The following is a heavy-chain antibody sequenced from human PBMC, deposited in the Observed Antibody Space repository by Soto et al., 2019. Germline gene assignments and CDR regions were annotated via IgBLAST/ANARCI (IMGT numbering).Heavy chain of an antibody. CDR3: ASRTYAMDV. CDR1: GGSISSSNW. J-gene: IGHJ6*02. CDR2: IFHNGNT. V-gene: IGHV4-4*02. Sequence: QVQLQESGPGLVKPSGTLSLTCAVSGGSISSSNWWSWVRQPPGKGLEWIGEIFHNGNTYSNPSLTRRVTMSVDTSKNQFSLNLNSVTAADTAVYYCASRTYAMDVWGQGTTVTVSS.